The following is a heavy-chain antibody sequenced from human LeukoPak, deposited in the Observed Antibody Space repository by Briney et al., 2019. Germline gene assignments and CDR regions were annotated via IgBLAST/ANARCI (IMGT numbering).Heavy chain of an antibody. CDR1: GGSISSSSYY. CDR2: IYYSGST. CDR3: ARPLGGATLHAFDI. J-gene: IGHJ3*02. V-gene: IGHV4-39*01. D-gene: IGHD4/OR15-4a*01. Sequence: PSETLSLTCTVSGGSISSSSYYWGWIRQPPGKGLEWIGSIYYSGSTFYNPSPKSRVTISVDTSKNQFSLKLSSVTAADTAVYYCARPLGGATLHAFDIWGQGTMVTVSS.